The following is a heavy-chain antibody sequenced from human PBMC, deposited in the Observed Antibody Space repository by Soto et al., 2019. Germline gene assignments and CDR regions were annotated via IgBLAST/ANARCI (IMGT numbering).Heavy chain of an antibody. CDR1: GGSFSGYY. J-gene: IGHJ6*02. D-gene: IGHD3-10*01. CDR3: ARGRYYGSGSFRTHYYYYGMDV. V-gene: IGHV4-34*01. Sequence: SETLSLTCAVYGGSFSGYYWSWIRQPLGKGLEWIGEINHSGSTNYNPSLKSRVTISVDTSKNQFSLKLSSVTAADTAVYYCARGRYYGSGSFRTHYYYYGMDVWGQGTTVTVSS. CDR2: INHSGST.